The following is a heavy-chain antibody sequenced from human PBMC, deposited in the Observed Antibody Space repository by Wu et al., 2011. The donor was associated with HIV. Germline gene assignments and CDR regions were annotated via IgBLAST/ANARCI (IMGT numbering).Heavy chain of an antibody. J-gene: IGHJ4*02. Sequence: QVQLVQSGAVVKKPGSSVKVSCKTSGGSFTSYAISWVRQAPGQGLEWMGVFIPMLGTTTYARNFQGGVTLTADKSTSTAYMELRSLRSEDTAVYYCARGGIVGAPFDYWGQGTLVTVSS. CDR2: FIPMLGTT. CDR3: ARGGIVGAPFDY. CDR1: GGSFTSYA. D-gene: IGHD1-26*01. V-gene: IGHV1-69*14.